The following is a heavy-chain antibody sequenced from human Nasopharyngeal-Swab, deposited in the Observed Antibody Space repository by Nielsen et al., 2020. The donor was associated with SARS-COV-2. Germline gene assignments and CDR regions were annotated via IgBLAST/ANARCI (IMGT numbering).Heavy chain of an antibody. CDR1: GGSISSYY. D-gene: IGHD5-18*01. CDR3: ARDDTAMATGFDY. CDR2: IFHSGST. Sequence: SETLSLTCTVSGGSISSYYWSWIRQPPGKGLEWIGYIFHSGSTNYNPSLKSRVTISVDTSKNQFPLRQSSVPAVDTAVYYCARDDTAMATGFDYWGQGVLVTVSS. J-gene: IGHJ4*02. V-gene: IGHV4-59*01.